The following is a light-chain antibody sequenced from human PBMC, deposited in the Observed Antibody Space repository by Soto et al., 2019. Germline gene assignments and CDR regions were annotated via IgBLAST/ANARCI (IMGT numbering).Light chain of an antibody. Sequence: QSALTQPASVSGSPGQSITISCTGTSSDVGGYNYVSWYQHHPGKAPKLMIFEVTNRPSGVSNRFSGSKSGNTASLTISGLQAEDEADYYCTSYTSITTLWVFGGGTKLTVL. CDR3: TSYTSITTLWV. CDR2: EVT. CDR1: SSDVGGYNY. J-gene: IGLJ3*02. V-gene: IGLV2-14*01.